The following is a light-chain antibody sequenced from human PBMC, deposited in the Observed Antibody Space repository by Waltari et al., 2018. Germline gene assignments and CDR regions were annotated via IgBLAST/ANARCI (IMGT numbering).Light chain of an antibody. CDR2: SNN. CDR1: SSNIRAGYD. J-gene: IGLJ3*02. CDR3: QSYDKLLSGSL. V-gene: IGLV1-40*01. Sequence: QSVLTQPPSVSGAPGPSLTTSCTGTSSNIRAGYDVTWYQQFPGTAPKLLIYSNNNRPSGVPGRFSASKSGTSASLAITGLQAEDEADYYCQSYDKLLSGSLFGGGTKLTV.